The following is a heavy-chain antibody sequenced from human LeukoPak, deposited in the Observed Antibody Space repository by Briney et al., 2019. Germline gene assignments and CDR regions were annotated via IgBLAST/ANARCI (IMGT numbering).Heavy chain of an antibody. Sequence: PGGSLRLSCAASGFSFSSYGMHWVRQAPGKGLEWGALISYDGSDTYYADSVKGRFTISRDNSKNKLSLQMNSLRAEDTAVYYCAKLDYYDTSVYCYDYFDYWPRETVHTL. D-gene: IGHD3-22*01. CDR3: AKLDYYDTSVYCYDYFDY. CDR1: GFSFSSYG. V-gene: IGHV3-30*18. CDR2: ISYDGSDT. J-gene: IGHJ4*02.